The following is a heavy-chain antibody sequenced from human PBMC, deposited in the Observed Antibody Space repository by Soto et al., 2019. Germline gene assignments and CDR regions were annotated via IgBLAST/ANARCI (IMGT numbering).Heavy chain of an antibody. CDR2: IFSSGST. CDR1: GVSISSGSYY. CDR3: ARAPYDYGDYTFDY. J-gene: IGHJ4*02. V-gene: IGHV4-31*03. Sequence: QVQLQESGPGLVKPSQTLSLTCSVSGVSISSGSYYWSWIRQHPGKGLEWIGYIFSSGSTYYNPSLKSRVTISVDTSKNQFSLNLSSVTAADTGVYYCARAPYDYGDYTFDYWGQGTLVTVSS. D-gene: IGHD4-17*01.